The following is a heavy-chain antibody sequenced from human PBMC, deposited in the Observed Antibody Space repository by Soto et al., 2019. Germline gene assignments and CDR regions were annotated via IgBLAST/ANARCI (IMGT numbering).Heavy chain of an antibody. CDR2: IWYDGSNK. CDR3: ARALYTGSYFDPCDI. CDR1: GFPFSSYG. D-gene: IGHD1-26*01. J-gene: IGHJ3*02. Sequence: LRLSCAASGFPFSSYGMHWVRQAPGKGLDWVAVIWYDGSNKYYADPVKGRFTISRDNSKNTLYLQMNSLRVEDTAVYYCARALYTGSYFDPCDIWGQGTMVTVSS. V-gene: IGHV3-33*03.